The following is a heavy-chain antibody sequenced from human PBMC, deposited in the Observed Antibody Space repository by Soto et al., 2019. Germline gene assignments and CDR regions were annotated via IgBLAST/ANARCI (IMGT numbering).Heavy chain of an antibody. CDR3: ARGLKYYDFWSGYYSAEYFQH. V-gene: IGHV1-18*01. CDR2: ISAYNGNT. CDR1: GYTFTSYG. D-gene: IGHD3-3*01. Sequence: QVQLVQSGAEVKKPGASVKVSCKASGYTFTSYGISWVRQAPGQGREWMGWISAYNGNTNYAQKLQGRVTMTTDTATSTAYMELRSLRSDDTAVYYCARGLKYYDFWSGYYSAEYFQHWGQGTLVTVSS. J-gene: IGHJ1*01.